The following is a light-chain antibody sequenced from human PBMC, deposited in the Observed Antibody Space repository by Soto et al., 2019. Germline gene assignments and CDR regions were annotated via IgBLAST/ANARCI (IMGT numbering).Light chain of an antibody. V-gene: IGKV1-16*01. CDR1: QDISNC. J-gene: IGKJ4*01. CDR3: QQLNKYPST. Sequence: DIQMTQSPSSLSGSVGDRVTITFQATQDISNCLNWFQQKPGKAPKLLIYAASSLQSGVPSRFSGSGSGTDFTLTISSLQPEDFATYYCQQLNKYPSTFGRGTKVDIK. CDR2: AAS.